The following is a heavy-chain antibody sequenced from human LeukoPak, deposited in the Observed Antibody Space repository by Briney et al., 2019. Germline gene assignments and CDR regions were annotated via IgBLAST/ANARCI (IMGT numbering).Heavy chain of an antibody. D-gene: IGHD5-18*01. J-gene: IGHJ5*02. CDR1: GGSISSSSYY. V-gene: IGHV4-39*01. CDR3: ARLKSGHRRLWLRVPWVNWFDP. CDR2: IYYSGST. Sequence: PSQTLSLTCTVSGGSISSSSYYWGWIRQPPGKGLEWIGSIYYSGSTYYNPSLKSRVTISVDTSKNQFSLKLSSVTAADTAVYYCARLKSGHRRLWLRVPWVNWFDPWGQGTLVTVSS.